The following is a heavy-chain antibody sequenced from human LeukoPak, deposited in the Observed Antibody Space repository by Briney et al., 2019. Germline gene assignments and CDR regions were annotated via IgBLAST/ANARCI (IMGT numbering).Heavy chain of an antibody. Sequence: ASVKVSCKASGYTLTSYGISWVRQAPGQGLEWMGWISAFNGNTNYAERVQGRITMTTDTSTSTAYMELTSLRSDDTAVYYCARDRAKWELLPFEYWGQGTLVTVSS. CDR1: GYTLTSYG. J-gene: IGHJ4*02. CDR2: ISAFNGNT. CDR3: ARDRAKWELLPFEY. V-gene: IGHV1-18*01. D-gene: IGHD1-26*01.